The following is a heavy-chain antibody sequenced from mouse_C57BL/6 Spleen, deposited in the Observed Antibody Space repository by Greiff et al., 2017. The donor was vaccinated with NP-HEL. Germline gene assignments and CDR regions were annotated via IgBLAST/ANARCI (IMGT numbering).Heavy chain of an antibody. J-gene: IGHJ2*01. CDR3: ARGGYDYADFDY. CDR1: GYTFTDYY. V-gene: IGHV1-19*01. Sequence: VQLQQSGPVLVKPGASVKMSCKASGYTFTDYYMNWVKQSHGKSLEWIGVINPYNGGTSYNQKFKGKATLTVDKSSSTAYMELNSLTSEDSAVYYWARGGYDYADFDYWGQSTTLTVSS. D-gene: IGHD2-4*01. CDR2: INPYNGGT.